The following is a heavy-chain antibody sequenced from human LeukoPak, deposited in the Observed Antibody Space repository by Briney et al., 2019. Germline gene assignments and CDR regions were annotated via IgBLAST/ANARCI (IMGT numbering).Heavy chain of an antibody. CDR3: ASVFDWLSGIDY. Sequence: GGSLRLSCAASGLAFSNYAMHWVRQAPDKGLECVAVISYDENDKYYADSVRGRFTISRDNSKNTLYLQMNSLRAEDTAVYYCASVFDWLSGIDYWGQGTLVTVSS. V-gene: IGHV3-30*07. J-gene: IGHJ4*02. CDR2: ISYDENDK. D-gene: IGHD3-9*01. CDR1: GLAFSNYA.